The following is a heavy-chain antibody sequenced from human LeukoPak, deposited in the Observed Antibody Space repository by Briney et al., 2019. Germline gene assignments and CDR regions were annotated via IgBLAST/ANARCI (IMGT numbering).Heavy chain of an antibody. Sequence: SQTLSLTCAISGDSVSSNSAAWNWIRQSPSRGLEWLGRTYYRSKWYNDYAVSVKSRITINPDTSKNQFSLQLNSVIPEDTAVYYCARGAYDILTGYQTASFDYWGQGTLVTVSS. V-gene: IGHV6-1*01. CDR1: GDSVSSNSAA. D-gene: IGHD3-9*01. J-gene: IGHJ4*02. CDR3: ARGAYDILTGYQTASFDY. CDR2: TYYRSKWYN.